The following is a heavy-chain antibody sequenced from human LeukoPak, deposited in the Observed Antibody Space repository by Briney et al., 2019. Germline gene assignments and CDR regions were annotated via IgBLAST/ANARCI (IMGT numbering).Heavy chain of an antibody. CDR3: ARDAYLSGWYLMDY. V-gene: IGHV3-7*01. J-gene: IGHJ4*02. Sequence: PGGSLRLSCAASGFTFSRYWMSWVRQAPGKGLEWVANIDQDGSEKYYVDSVKGRFTISRDNAKNSLYLQMNSLRAEDTAVYYCARDAYLSGWYLMDYWGQGTLVTVSS. CDR1: GFTFSRYW. CDR2: IDQDGSEK. D-gene: IGHD6-19*01.